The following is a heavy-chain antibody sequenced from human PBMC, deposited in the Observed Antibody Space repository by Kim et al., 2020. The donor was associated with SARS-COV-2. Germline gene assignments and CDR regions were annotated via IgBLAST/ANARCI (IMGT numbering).Heavy chain of an antibody. CDR1: GFTFSSYS. CDR2: IDRSSTYI. D-gene: IGHD3-22*01. Sequence: GGSLRLSCAASGFTFSSYSMNWVRQAPGKGLEWVPSIDRSSTYIHYTDSVKGRFTISRDNAKNSLYLQMSGLRAEDTAIYYCARELYYYDSSGYPIDYWGQGALLAVSS. J-gene: IGHJ4*02. V-gene: IGHV3-21*04. CDR3: ARELYYYDSSGYPIDY.